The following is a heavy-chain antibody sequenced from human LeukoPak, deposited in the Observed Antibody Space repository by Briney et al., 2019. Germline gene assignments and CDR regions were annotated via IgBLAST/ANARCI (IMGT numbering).Heavy chain of an antibody. CDR1: GGSISSSSYY. Sequence: SETPSLTCTVSGGSISSSSYYWGWIRQPPGKGLEWIGSIYYSGSTYYNPSLKSRVTISVDTSKNQFSLKLSSVTAADTAVYYCARPGGIEDYYYYMDVWGKGTTVTVSS. J-gene: IGHJ6*03. D-gene: IGHD1-26*01. CDR2: IYYSGST. CDR3: ARPGGIEDYYYYMDV. V-gene: IGHV4-39*01.